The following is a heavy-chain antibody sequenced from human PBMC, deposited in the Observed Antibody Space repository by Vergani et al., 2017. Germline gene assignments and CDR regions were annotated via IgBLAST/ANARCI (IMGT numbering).Heavy chain of an antibody. CDR3: ARVNTETNGHLYYYYYMEV. CDR2: IDHTGRP. V-gene: IGHV4-34*01. CDR1: GGSFTSYH. J-gene: IGHJ6*03. D-gene: IGHD4-11*01. Sequence: QVQLQQWGGGLLKPSETLSLTCVVNGGSFTSYHWTWIRQSPGEGLEWVGDIDHTGRPDYNPSLKSRLTMSVDKSRTQFSRTLNSVTATETAIYFCARVNTETNGHLYYYYYMEVWGQGTAVTVS.